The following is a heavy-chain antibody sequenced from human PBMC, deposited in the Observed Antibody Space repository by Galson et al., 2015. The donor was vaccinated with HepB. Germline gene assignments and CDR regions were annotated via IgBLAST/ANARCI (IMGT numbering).Heavy chain of an antibody. Sequence: SLRLSCAASGFTFSSYAMSWVRQASGKGLEWVSAISGSGGSTYYADSVKGRFTISRDNSKNTLYLQMNSLRAEDTAVYYCAIRSGYDSSYWGQGTLVTVSS. CDR3: AIRSGYDSSY. D-gene: IGHD5-12*01. CDR1: GFTFSSYA. V-gene: IGHV3-23*01. J-gene: IGHJ4*02. CDR2: ISGSGGST.